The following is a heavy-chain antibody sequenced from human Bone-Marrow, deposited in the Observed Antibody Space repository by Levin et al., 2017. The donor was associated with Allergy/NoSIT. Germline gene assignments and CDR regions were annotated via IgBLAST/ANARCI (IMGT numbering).Heavy chain of an antibody. J-gene: IGHJ3*02. CDR2: IVVGRGDT. Sequence: SVKVSCKASGFTFPTSALQWVRQARGQRLEWVGWIVVGRGDTTYAPKFQERVTISRDMSTSTAYMELNSLTSEDTAVYYCAAVNYYGSGSQDFFNIWGQGTLVTVSS. V-gene: IGHV1-58*01. D-gene: IGHD3-10*01. CDR1: GFTFPTSA. CDR3: AAVNYYGSGSQDFFNI.